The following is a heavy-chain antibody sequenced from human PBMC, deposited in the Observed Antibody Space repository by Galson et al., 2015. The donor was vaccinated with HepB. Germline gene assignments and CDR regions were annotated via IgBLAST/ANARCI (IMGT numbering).Heavy chain of an antibody. CDR1: GFTFSSYA. V-gene: IGHV3-23*01. Sequence: SLRLSCAASGFTFSSYAMSWVRQAPGKGLEWVSAISGSGGSTYYADSVKGRFTISRDNSKNTLYLQMNSLRAEDTAVYYCAKVVDTAMVTFEFYDYWGQGTLVTVSS. CDR3: AKVVDTAMVTFEFYDY. D-gene: IGHD5-18*01. J-gene: IGHJ4*02. CDR2: ISGSGGST.